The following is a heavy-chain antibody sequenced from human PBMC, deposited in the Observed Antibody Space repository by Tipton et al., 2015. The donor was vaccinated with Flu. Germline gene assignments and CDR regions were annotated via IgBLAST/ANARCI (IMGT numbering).Heavy chain of an antibody. Sequence: QLVQSGAEVMKPGASVRVSCKASGYTITGYYMYWVRQAPGQGLEWISWINPDSGGTNYAQSFQGRVTVTSDTSTNTVYMELSRLRSDDTAVYFCARGRDCSGGSCYYNWFDPWGQGTLVTVSS. J-gene: IGHJ5*02. V-gene: IGHV1-2*02. CDR1: GYTITGYY. CDR2: INPDSGGT. CDR3: ARGRDCSGGSCYYNWFDP. D-gene: IGHD2-15*01.